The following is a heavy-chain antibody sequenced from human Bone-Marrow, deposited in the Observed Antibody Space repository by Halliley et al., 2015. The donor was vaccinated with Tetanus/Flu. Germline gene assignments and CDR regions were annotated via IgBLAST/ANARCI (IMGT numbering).Heavy chain of an antibody. Sequence: SLRLSCVASGFSFSSYSVGWVRQAPGKGLEWVSSISAAGGVTYLADSVKGRFAISRDNSKNTVYLQMNSLRAEDTAVYFCARAFRRGPTYDSWGQGALVTVSS. V-gene: IGHV3-23*01. CDR3: ARAFRRGPTYDS. CDR1: GFSFSSYS. J-gene: IGHJ4*02. CDR2: ISAAGGVT.